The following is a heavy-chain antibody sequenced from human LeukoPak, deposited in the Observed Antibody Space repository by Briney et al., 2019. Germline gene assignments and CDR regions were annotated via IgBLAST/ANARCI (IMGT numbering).Heavy chain of an antibody. CDR2: ISYGSSYI. CDR3: ARDWTAGDY. J-gene: IGHJ4*02. V-gene: IGHV3-21*01. D-gene: IGHD3/OR15-3a*01. Sequence: GGSLRLSCAASGFTFSTYSKNWVRQAPGKGLEWVSSISYGSSYIYYADSVRGRFTISRDNAENSLYLEMNSLRAEDTAVYYCARDWTAGDYWGQGTLVTVSS. CDR1: GFTFSTYS.